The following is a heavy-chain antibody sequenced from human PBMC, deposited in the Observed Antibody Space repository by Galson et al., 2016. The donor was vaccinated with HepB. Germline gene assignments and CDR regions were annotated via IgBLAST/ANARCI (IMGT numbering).Heavy chain of an antibody. CDR2: IRSKHYGETT. CDR3: LRGGAGPNAFDF. D-gene: IGHD6-13*01. J-gene: IGHJ3*01. Sequence: SLRLSCAGSGFTFGDYTMSWFRQAPGKGLEWLGFIRSKHYGETTEYAASVRSRFSFSRDDSKAIAYLQMNSLKNEDTAGYYCLRGGAGPNAFDFSGQGTLVIVSS. V-gene: IGHV3-49*03. CDR1: GFTFGDYT.